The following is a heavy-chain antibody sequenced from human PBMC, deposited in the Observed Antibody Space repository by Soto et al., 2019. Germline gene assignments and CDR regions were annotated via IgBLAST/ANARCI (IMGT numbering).Heavy chain of an antibody. D-gene: IGHD5-12*01. CDR3: ARESGGATATLDYYYFYMDV. Sequence: QVQLVQSGAEVKRPGASVTVSCRSSGDTFNDYYIHWVRQAPGQGLEWMGWINANGGVTKYAQKFQGWVSMTRDTSIRTVYMQLSRRRSDDTAVYYCARESGGATATLDYYYFYMDVWGTGTTVTVSS. CDR1: GDTFNDYY. CDR2: INANGGVT. J-gene: IGHJ6*03. V-gene: IGHV1-2*04.